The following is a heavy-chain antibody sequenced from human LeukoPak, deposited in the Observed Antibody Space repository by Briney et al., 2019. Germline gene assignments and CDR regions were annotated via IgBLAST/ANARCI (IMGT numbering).Heavy chain of an antibody. CDR2: IIPIFGTA. D-gene: IGHD3-3*01. CDR1: GGTFSSYA. V-gene: IGHV1-69*05. J-gene: IGHJ5*02. CDR3: ARDQVTIFGVVNPHRGWFDP. Sequence: SVKVSCKASGGTFSSYAISWVRQAPGQGLEWMGGIIPIFGTANYAQKFQGRVTITTDESTSTAYMELSSLRSEDTAVYYCARDQVTIFGVVNPHRGWFDPWGQGTLVTVSS.